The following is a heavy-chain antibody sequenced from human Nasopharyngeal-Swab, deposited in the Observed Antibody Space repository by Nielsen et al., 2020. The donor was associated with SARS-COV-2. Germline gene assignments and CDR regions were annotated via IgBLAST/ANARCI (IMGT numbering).Heavy chain of an antibody. D-gene: IGHD6-19*01. CDR2: ISSSGRNM. V-gene: IGHV3-48*03. CDR3: ARGENQWPHH. CDR1: GFTFSNYE. J-gene: IGHJ5*02. Sequence: GESLKLSCAASGFTFSNYEMNWVRQAPGKGLEWVSYISSSGRNMYYADSVKGRFIISRDNATKSLFLQMSSLRAEDTAVYYCARGENQWPHHWGQGTLVTVSS.